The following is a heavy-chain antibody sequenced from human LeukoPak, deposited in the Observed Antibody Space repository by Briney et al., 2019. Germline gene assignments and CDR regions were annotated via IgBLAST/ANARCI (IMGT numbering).Heavy chain of an antibody. J-gene: IGHJ5*02. D-gene: IGHD3-22*01. CDR2: LNPNSGGT. CDR3: AREYYDSSGYYHNWFDP. V-gene: IGHV1-2*02. CDR1: GYTFTGYY. Sequence: ASVKVSCKASGYTFTGYYMHWVRQAPGQGLEWMGWLNPNSGGTNYAQKFQGRVTMTRDTSISTAYMELSRLRSDDTAVYYCAREYYDSSGYYHNWFDPWARGTLVTVSS.